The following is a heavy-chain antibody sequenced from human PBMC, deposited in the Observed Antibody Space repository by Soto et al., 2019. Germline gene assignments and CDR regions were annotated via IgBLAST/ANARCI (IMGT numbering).Heavy chain of an antibody. Sequence: QVQLVQSGAEVKKPGSSVKVSCKTSGGPFNNHAINWVRQAPGQGLEWVGLVIPRLATADYAQKFQGRVIITAYEVTNTAYLELSSLISYVTCVYYCASDFGEIDAFDIWCQWTLVTVSS. J-gene: IGHJ3*02. CDR2: VIPRLATA. CDR1: GGPFNNHA. V-gene: IGHV1-69*01. CDR3: ASDFGEIDAFDI. D-gene: IGHD4-17*01.